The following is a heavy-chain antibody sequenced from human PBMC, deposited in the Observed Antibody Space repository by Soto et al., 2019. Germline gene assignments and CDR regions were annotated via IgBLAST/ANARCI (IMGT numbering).Heavy chain of an antibody. CDR2: IRGTT. CDR1: GFTFTSYS. V-gene: IGHV3-48*01. Sequence: WGSLRRSCAASGFTFTSYSMNWVRQAPGKGLEWVSYIRGTTHYADSVKGRFTISRDNARSSLYLQMNSLRADDTAVYYCARDDSFAFDIWGQGTMVTVSS. J-gene: IGHJ3*02. D-gene: IGHD2-21*01. CDR3: ARDDSFAFDI.